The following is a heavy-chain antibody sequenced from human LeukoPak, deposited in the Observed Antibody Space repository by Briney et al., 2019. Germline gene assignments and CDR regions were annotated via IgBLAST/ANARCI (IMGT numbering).Heavy chain of an antibody. CDR1: GGSISSSSYY. CDR3: ARDKVGPSLYYFDY. Sequence: SETLSLTCTVSGGSISSSSYYWGWIRQLPGRGLEWIGSIYYSGSTYYNPSLKSRVTMSVDTSKNQFSLKLSSVTAADTAVYYCARDKVGPSLYYFDYWGQGTLVTVSS. CDR2: IYYSGST. J-gene: IGHJ4*02. V-gene: IGHV4-39*07. D-gene: IGHD3-16*01.